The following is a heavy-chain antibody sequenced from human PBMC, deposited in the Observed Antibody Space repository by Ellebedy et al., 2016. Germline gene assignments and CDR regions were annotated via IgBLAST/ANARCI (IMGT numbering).Heavy chain of an antibody. V-gene: IGHV3-7*03. J-gene: IGHJ3*02. CDR1: GFTFSSYA. Sequence: GGSLRLSCAASGFTFSSYAMNWVRQAPGKGLEWVANMNPDGSLKYYMDSLKGRFTISRDNAKNSLYLQMNSLRAEDTAVYYCASSSQGSSGWVGVDAFDIWGQGTMVTVSS. D-gene: IGHD6-19*01. CDR3: ASSSQGSSGWVGVDAFDI. CDR2: MNPDGSLK.